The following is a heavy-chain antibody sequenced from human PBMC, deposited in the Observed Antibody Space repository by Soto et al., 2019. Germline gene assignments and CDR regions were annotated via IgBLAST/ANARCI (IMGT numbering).Heavy chain of an antibody. Sequence: QVQLVESGGGVVQPGRSLRLSCAASGFTFSNYAMHWVRQAPGKGLDWVAVISHDGSNKYYADSAKGRFTISRDNSKNTFYVHISSLRAEDTAVYYCAKDSSLPLMVYADTPDDYYGMDVWGQGTTVTVSS. CDR3: AKDSSLPLMVYADTPDDYYGMDV. CDR2: ISHDGSNK. D-gene: IGHD2-8*01. V-gene: IGHV3-30*18. CDR1: GFTFSNYA. J-gene: IGHJ6*02.